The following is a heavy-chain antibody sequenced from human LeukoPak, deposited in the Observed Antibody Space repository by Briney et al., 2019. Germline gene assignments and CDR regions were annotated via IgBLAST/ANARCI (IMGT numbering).Heavy chain of an antibody. J-gene: IGHJ4*02. CDR2: ISGSGDTT. D-gene: IGHD3-10*01. CDR1: GFTFSSYA. V-gene: IGHV3-23*01. Sequence: PGGSLRLSCAASGFTFSSYAMSWVRQAPGKGLEWVSAISGSGDTTYYADSVKGRFTISRDNSKNTLYLQMNSLRAEDTAVYYCAKAPLYYYGSGSVPNYFDYWGQGTLVTVSS. CDR3: AKAPLYYYGSGSVPNYFDY.